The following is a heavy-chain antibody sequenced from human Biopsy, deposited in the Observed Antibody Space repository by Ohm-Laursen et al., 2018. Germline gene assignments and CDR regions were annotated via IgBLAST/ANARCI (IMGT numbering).Heavy chain of an antibody. CDR3: ARDETGSSVFGPYYYGMDV. Sequence: SVKVSCNASGYSFTKYYINWVRQAPGQGLEWMGIINPTGGTTSYAEEFQGRVTLTRDTSTGTVYLELNSLIYEDTALYYCARDETGSSVFGPYYYGMDVWGQGTTVTVSS. CDR2: INPTGGTT. J-gene: IGHJ6*02. D-gene: IGHD3-9*01. V-gene: IGHV1-46*01. CDR1: GYSFTKYY.